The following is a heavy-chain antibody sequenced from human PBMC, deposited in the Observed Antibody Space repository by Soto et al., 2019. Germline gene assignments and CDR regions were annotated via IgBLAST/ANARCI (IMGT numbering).Heavy chain of an antibody. CDR2: IYSGGST. CDR3: ARGGGSFDY. CDR1: GFTVSSSY. D-gene: IGHD3-16*01. V-gene: IGHV3-53*01. J-gene: IGHJ4*02. Sequence: EVQMVESGGGLIQPGGSLRLSCAASGFTVSSSYMSWVRQAPGKGLEWVSVIYSGGSTYADSVKGRFTISRDNSKNTLYLHMNIPRAEDTAVYYCARGGGSFDYWGQGTLVTVSS.